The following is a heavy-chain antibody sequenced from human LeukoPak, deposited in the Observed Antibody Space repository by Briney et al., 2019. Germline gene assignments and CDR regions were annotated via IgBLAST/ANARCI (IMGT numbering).Heavy chain of an antibody. CDR1: GVTLSTYA. CDR2: ISSSGSGDNT. V-gene: IGHV3-23*01. Sequence: PGGSLRLSCAASGVTLSTYAMSWARQAPGKGLEWVSGISSSGSGDNTYYADSVKGRFTISRDSSKNTLFLHMNTLRAEDTAIYYCAKDRTVGASYCYFDLWGRGTLATVSS. J-gene: IGHJ2*01. D-gene: IGHD1-26*01. CDR3: AKDRTVGASYCYFDL.